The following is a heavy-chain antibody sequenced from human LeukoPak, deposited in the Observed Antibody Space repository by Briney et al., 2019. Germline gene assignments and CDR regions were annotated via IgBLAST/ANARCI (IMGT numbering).Heavy chain of an antibody. CDR1: GFTFSPLG. J-gene: IGHJ4*02. D-gene: IGHD3-10*01. Sequence: PGGSLRLSCAASGFTFSPLGMNWVRQAPGRGLEWVSYISSGTSTTYYADSVKGRFTISRDNAKNSLYLQLNSLRDEDTAVYYCARGRGLTLSYHYSDYWGQGALVTVSS. CDR3: ARGRGLTLSYHYSDY. CDR2: ISSGTSTT. V-gene: IGHV3-48*02.